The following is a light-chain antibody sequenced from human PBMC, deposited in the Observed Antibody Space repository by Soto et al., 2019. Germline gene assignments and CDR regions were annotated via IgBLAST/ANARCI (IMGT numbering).Light chain of an antibody. Sequence: DIQMTQSPSTLSASVGDRVTITCRASQSISSWLAWYQQKPGKAPKLLIYDASSLESGVTSRFSGSGSGTEFTLTISSLQPDDFATYYCQHYNSYSATFGHGTKVEIK. CDR3: QHYNSYSAT. V-gene: IGKV1-5*01. CDR2: DAS. CDR1: QSISSW. J-gene: IGKJ1*01.